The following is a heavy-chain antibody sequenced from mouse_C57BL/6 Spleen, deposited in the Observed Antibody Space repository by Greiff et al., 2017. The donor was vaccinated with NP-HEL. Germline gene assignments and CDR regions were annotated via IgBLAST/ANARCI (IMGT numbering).Heavy chain of an antibody. CDR1: GYTFTDYE. CDR3: TRKGVARPDY. V-gene: IGHV1-15*01. CDR2: IDPETGGT. J-gene: IGHJ2*01. D-gene: IGHD1-3*01. Sequence: VQLQQSGAELVRPGASVTLSCKASGYTFTDYEMHWVKQTPVHGLEWIGAIDPETGGTAYNQKFKGKAILTADKSSSTAYMELRSLTSEDSAVYYCTRKGVARPDYWGQGTTLTVSS.